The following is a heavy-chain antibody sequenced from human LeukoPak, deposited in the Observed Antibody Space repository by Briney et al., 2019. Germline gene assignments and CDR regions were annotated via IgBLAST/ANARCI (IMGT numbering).Heavy chain of an antibody. J-gene: IGHJ4*02. CDR2: IYTSGST. CDR1: GGSISSYY. D-gene: IGHD6-13*01. V-gene: IGHV4-4*07. CDR3: ARAGGSGYSSSWYNRNLDY. Sequence: SETLSLTCTVSGGSISSYYWSRIRQPAGKGLEWIGRIYTSGSTNYNPSLKSRVTISVDTSKNQFSLKLSSVTAADTAVYYCARAGGSGYSSSWYNRNLDYWGQGTLVTVSS.